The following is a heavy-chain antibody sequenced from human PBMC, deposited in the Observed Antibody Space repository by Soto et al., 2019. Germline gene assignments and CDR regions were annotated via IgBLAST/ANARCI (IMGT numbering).Heavy chain of an antibody. CDR2: ISGSGGST. V-gene: IGHV3-23*01. D-gene: IGHD6-13*01. Sequence: GGSLRLSCAASGFTFSSYAMSWVRQAPGKGLEWVSAISGSGGSTYYADSVKGRFTISRDNSKNTLYLQMNSLRAEDTAVYYCAKQLVDPYYYYYMDVWGKGTTVTVSS. CDR3: AKQLVDPYYYYYMDV. CDR1: GFTFSSYA. J-gene: IGHJ6*03.